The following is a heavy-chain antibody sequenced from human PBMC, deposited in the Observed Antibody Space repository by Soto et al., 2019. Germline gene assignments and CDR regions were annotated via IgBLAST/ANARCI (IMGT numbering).Heavy chain of an antibody. Sequence: ASVKVSCKASGYTFTGYYMHWVRQAPGQGLEWMGWINPNSGGTNYAQKFQGWVTMTRDTSISTAYMELSRLRSDDTAVYYCAREGVYSYGSKHGTQNYYYGMDVWGQGTTVTVSS. V-gene: IGHV1-2*04. J-gene: IGHJ6*02. CDR2: INPNSGGT. CDR1: GYTFTGYY. D-gene: IGHD5-18*01. CDR3: AREGVYSYGSKHGTQNYYYGMDV.